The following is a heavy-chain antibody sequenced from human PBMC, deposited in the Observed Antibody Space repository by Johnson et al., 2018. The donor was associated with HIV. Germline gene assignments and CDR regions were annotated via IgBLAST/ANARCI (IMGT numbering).Heavy chain of an antibody. D-gene: IGHD6-13*01. CDR1: GFTFGSYA. Sequence: QVQLVESGGGVVQPGRSLRLSCAASGFTFGSYAMHWVRQAPGKGLEWVALISFDGGTKYYADSVKGRFIISRDDSKDTLHLHMNSLRPEDTAVYFCARDGKYSSIGPDAFDVWGQGTMVAVSS. CDR2: ISFDGGTK. J-gene: IGHJ3*01. CDR3: ARDGKYSSIGPDAFDV. V-gene: IGHV3-30*04.